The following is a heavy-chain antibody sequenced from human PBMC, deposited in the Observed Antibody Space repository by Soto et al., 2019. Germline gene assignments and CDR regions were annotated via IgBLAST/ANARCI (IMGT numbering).Heavy chain of an antibody. D-gene: IGHD2-8*01. J-gene: IGHJ5*02. Sequence: QVQLVQSGAEVKKPGSSVKVSCKASGGTFSSYAISWVRQAPGQGLEWMGGIIPIFGTANYAQKFQGRVTITADKSTSTAYMELSSLRSEDTAVYYCARSAIVLKVYVPTADWFDPWGQGTLVTVSS. CDR2: IIPIFGTA. V-gene: IGHV1-69*06. CDR3: ARSAIVLKVYVPTADWFDP. CDR1: GGTFSSYA.